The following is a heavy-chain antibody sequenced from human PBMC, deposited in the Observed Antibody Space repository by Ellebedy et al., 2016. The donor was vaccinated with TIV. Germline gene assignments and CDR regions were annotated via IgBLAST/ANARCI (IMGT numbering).Heavy chain of an antibody. V-gene: IGHV3-7*03. CDR3: TRDASGWGAY. Sequence: GGSLRLSCAASGFTFSNYWMSWVRLAPGQGLEWVININQDGSEKYSVDSVKGRFTISRDNAKNSLYLQMNSLRVEDTAVYYCTRDASGWGAYWGQGVLVTVSS. CDR1: GFTFSNYW. CDR2: INQDGSEK. D-gene: IGHD6-19*01. J-gene: IGHJ4*02.